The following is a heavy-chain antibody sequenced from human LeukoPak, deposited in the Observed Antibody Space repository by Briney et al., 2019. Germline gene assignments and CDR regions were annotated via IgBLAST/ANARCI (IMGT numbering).Heavy chain of an antibody. CDR3: VKDRGWITFDY. CDR1: GFTFGVSW. J-gene: IGHJ4*02. CDR2: IKEDGSVK. V-gene: IGHV3-7*01. Sequence: PGGSLTHPCAASGFTFGVSWMSWVRQAPGKGLEWVGNIKEDGSVKNYVDSVKGRLTISRDNAKSSLFLQMNNLRVEDTAVYYCVKDRGWITFDYWGQGFMASLSS. D-gene: IGHD6-19*01.